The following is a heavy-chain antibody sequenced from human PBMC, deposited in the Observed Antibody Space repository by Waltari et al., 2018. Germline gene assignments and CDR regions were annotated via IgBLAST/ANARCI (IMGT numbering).Heavy chain of an antibody. D-gene: IGHD3-9*01. Sequence: QLQLQESGPGLVKPSETLSLACTVPGDHLTNTNYTWAWIRQPPGKGLQWIATIFFNGTSYYNPSLKSRVLISVDTSKNQFSLRVTSVTVADTAVYFCARRVGDVLTGWPEFFDYWGQGNMVIVHS. CDR3: ARRVGDVLTGWPEFFDY. CDR2: IFFNGTS. CDR1: GDHLTNTNYT. J-gene: IGHJ4*02. V-gene: IGHV4-39*07.